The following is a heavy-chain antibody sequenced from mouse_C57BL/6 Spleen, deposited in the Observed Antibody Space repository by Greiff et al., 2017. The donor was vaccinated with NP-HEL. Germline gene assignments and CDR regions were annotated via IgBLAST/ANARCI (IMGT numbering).Heavy chain of an antibody. CDR1: GFSLTSYG. CDR3: ARHGSRRYYAMDY. J-gene: IGHJ4*01. CDR2: IWSDGST. V-gene: IGHV2-6-1*01. Sequence: QVQLKQSGPGLVAPSQSLSITCTVSGFSLTSYGVHWVRQPPGKGLEWLVVIWSDGSTPYNSALKSSLSISKDNSKSQVFLKMNSRQTDDTAMYYCARHGSRRYYAMDYWGQGTSVTVSS. D-gene: IGHD1-1*01.